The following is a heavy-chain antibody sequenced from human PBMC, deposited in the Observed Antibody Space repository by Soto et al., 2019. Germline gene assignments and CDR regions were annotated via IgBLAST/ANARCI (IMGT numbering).Heavy chain of an antibody. Sequence: GGSLRLSCAASGFTFSSYAMHWVRQAPGKGLEWVAVISYGGSNKYYADSAKGRFTISRDNSKNTLYLQMNSLRAEDTAVYYCARDSGMYYYDSSGYEWFDPWGQGTLVTVSS. J-gene: IGHJ5*02. CDR2: ISYGGSNK. D-gene: IGHD3-22*01. CDR3: ARDSGMYYYDSSGYEWFDP. CDR1: GFTFSSYA. V-gene: IGHV3-30-3*01.